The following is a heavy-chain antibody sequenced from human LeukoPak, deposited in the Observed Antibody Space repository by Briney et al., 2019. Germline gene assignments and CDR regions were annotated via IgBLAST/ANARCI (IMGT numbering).Heavy chain of an antibody. CDR3: ARGLRYGDKYDY. V-gene: IGHV4-34*01. Sequence: SETLSLTCAVYGGSFSGYYWSWIRQPPGEGLEWIGEINHSGSTNYNPSLKSRVTISVDTSKNQFSLKLSSVTAADTAVYYCARGLRYGDKYDYWGQGTLVTVSS. CDR1: GGSFSGYY. CDR2: INHSGST. J-gene: IGHJ4*02. D-gene: IGHD4-23*01.